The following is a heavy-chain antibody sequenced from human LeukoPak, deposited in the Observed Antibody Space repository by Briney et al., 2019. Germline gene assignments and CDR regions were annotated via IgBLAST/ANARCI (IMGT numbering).Heavy chain of an antibody. CDR3: ARKAVAGSLNWFDP. D-gene: IGHD6-19*01. V-gene: IGHV4-59*01. J-gene: IGHJ5*02. Sequence: SETLSLTCTVSGGSISSYYWSWIRQPPGKGLEWIGYIYYSGSTNYNPSLKSRVTISVDTSKNQFSLKLSSVTAADTAVYYCARKAVAGSLNWFDPWGQGTLATVSS. CDR2: IYYSGST. CDR1: GGSISSYY.